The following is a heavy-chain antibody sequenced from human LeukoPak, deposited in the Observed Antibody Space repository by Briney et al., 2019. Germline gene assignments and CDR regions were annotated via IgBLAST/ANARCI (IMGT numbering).Heavy chain of an antibody. D-gene: IGHD2-15*01. CDR2: INPNSVGT. V-gene: IGHV1-2*02. J-gene: IGHJ4*02. CDR3: ARDRVADY. CDR1: GYTFTGYY. Sequence: ASVKVSCKASGYTFTGYYMHWVRPAPGQGLEWMGWINPNSVGTNYAQKFQGRVTMTRDTSISTAYMELSRLRSDDAAVYYCARDRVADYWGQGNLVTVSS.